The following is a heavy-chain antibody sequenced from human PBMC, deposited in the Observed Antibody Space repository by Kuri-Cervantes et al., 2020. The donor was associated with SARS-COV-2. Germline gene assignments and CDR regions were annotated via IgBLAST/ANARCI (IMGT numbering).Heavy chain of an antibody. J-gene: IGHJ3*02. CDR3: ARRLGSYYAFDI. CDR1: GFTFSRYA. Sequence: GESLKISCVASGFTFSRYAIHCVRQAPGKGLEWVAVISDDAKKKYYADSVKGRFTISRDNSHNTMYLQMNSLRAEDTAVYYCARRLGSYYAFDIWGQGTMVTVSS. D-gene: IGHD1-26*01. V-gene: IGHV3-30*04. CDR2: ISDDAKKK.